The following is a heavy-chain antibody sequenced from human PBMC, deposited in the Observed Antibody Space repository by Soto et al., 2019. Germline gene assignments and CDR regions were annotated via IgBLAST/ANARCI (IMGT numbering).Heavy chain of an antibody. V-gene: IGHV4-59*01. Sequence: SETLSLTCTVSCDSISNYYWSWIRQPPGKGLEWIGYIYNSGNTNYNPSLESRVTISEDTSKNQLSLRLSSVTAADTAVYYCARDREYHESNGLYFDYWGQGTLVTVSS. CDR1: CDSISNYY. CDR3: ARDREYHESNGLYFDY. D-gene: IGHD3-22*01. J-gene: IGHJ4*02. CDR2: IYNSGNT.